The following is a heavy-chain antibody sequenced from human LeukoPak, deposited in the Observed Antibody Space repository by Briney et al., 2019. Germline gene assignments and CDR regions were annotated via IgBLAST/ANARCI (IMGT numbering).Heavy chain of an antibody. V-gene: IGHV5-51*01. CDR2: IYPGDSDI. CDR1: GYSFTNNW. CDR3: ARSERRYYYDSSGYPGAFDI. J-gene: IGHJ3*02. D-gene: IGHD3-22*01. Sequence: GESLKISCKGSGYSFTNNWIGWVRQMPGKGLEWMGIIYPGDSDIRYSPSFQGQVTISADKSISAAYLQWSSLKASDTAMYYCARSERRYYYDSSGYPGAFDIWGQGTMVTVSS.